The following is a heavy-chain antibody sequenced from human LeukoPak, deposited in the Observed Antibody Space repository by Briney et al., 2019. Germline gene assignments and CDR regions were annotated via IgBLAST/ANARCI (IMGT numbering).Heavy chain of an antibody. Sequence: SETLSLTCTVSGGSISSGSYCWSWIRQPAGKGLEWIGRIYTSGSTNYNPSLKSRVTISVDTSKNQFSLKLSSVTAADTAVYYCASTYDFWSGYYTETDYFDYWGQGTLVTVSS. CDR1: GGSISSGSYC. CDR2: IYTSGST. CDR3: ASTYDFWSGYYTETDYFDY. V-gene: IGHV4-61*02. J-gene: IGHJ4*02. D-gene: IGHD3-3*01.